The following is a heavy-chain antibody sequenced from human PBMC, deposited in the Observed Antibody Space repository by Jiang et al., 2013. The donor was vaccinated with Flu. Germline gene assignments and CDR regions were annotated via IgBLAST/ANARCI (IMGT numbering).Heavy chain of an antibody. CDR2: INAGNGNT. J-gene: IGHJ6*02. V-gene: IGHV1-3*01. CDR3: AREGYYYGSGSYVDYGMDV. D-gene: IGHD3-10*01. Sequence: QLVESGAEVKKPGASVKVSCKPSGYTFTSYSMHWVRQAPGQRLEWMGWINAGNGNTKYSQKFQGRVTITRDTSASTAYMELSSLTSEDTAVYYCAREGYYYGSGSYVDYGMDVWGQGTTVTVSS. CDR1: GYTFTSYS.